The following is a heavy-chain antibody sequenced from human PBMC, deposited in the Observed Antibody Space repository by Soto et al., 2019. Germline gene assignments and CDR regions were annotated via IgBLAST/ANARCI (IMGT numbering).Heavy chain of an antibody. V-gene: IGHV3-7*03. CDR2: IKQDGSEK. D-gene: IGHD6-19*01. CDR1: GFTFSSYW. J-gene: IGHJ6*02. Sequence: GSLRLSCAASGFTFSSYWMSWVRQAPGKGLEWVANIKQDGSEKYYVDSVKGRFTISRDNAKNSLYLQMNSLRAEDTAVYYCARYGSGWYYYYYGSDVWGRGATVTVSS. CDR3: ARYGSGWYYYYYGSDV.